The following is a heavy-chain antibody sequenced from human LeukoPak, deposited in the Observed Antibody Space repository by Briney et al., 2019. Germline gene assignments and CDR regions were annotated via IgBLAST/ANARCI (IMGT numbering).Heavy chain of an antibody. V-gene: IGHV3-23*01. CDR2: MSGSAGST. Sequence: PGGSLRLSCAVSGFTISSYAVSWVRQAPGKGLEWVSAMSGSAGSTYYADSVKGRITISRDNSNNMLYLEMNSLRAEDTAVYYCAKDRSIKYSSSSGDFDYWGQGTLVTVSS. D-gene: IGHD6-6*01. J-gene: IGHJ4*02. CDR3: AKDRSIKYSSSSGDFDY. CDR1: GFTISSYA.